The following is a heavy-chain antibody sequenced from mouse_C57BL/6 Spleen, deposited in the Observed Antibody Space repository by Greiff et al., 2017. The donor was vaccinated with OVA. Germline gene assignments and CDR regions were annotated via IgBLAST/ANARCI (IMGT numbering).Heavy chain of an antibody. V-gene: IGHV1-52*01. CDR2: IDPSDSET. J-gene: IGHJ3*01. CDR3: ARQGYDYDEAWCAY. CDR1: GYTFTSYW. Sequence: QVQLQQPGAELVRPGSSVKLSCKASGYTFTSYWMHWVKQRPIQGLEWIGNIDPSDSETHYNQKFKDKATLTVDKSSSTAYMQLSSLTAEDSAVYYCARQGYDYDEAWCAYWGQGTLVTVSA. D-gene: IGHD2-4*01.